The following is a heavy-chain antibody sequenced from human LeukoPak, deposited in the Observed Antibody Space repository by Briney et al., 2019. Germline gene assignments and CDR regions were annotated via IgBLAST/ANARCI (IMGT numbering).Heavy chain of an antibody. J-gene: IGHJ4*02. Sequence: GGSLRLSCAASGFTFSSYWMHWVRQAPGKGLVWVSRINTDGSSTSYADSVKGRFTISRDNAKNTLYLQMNSLRAEDTAVYYCARDEGYCSSTSCYSRWDFDYWGQGTLVTVSS. V-gene: IGHV3-74*01. CDR1: GFTFSSYW. D-gene: IGHD2-2*01. CDR2: INTDGSST. CDR3: ARDEGYCSSTSCYSRWDFDY.